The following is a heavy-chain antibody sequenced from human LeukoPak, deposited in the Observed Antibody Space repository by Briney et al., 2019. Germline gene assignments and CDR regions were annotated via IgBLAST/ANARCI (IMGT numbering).Heavy chain of an antibody. V-gene: IGHV3-33*01. J-gene: IGHJ4*02. Sequence: GGSLRLSCAASGFTFSSYGMHWVRQAPGKGLEWVAVIWYNGSNKYYAGSVKGRFTITRDNSKNTLYLQMNSLRAEDTAVYYCARPPYDYDYVWGSYRHWGQGTLVTVSS. CDR1: GFTFSSYG. CDR2: IWYNGSNK. CDR3: ARPPYDYDYVWGSYRH. D-gene: IGHD3-16*02.